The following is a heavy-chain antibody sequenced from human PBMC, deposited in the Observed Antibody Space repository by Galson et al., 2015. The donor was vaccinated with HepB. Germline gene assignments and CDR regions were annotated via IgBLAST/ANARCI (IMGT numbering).Heavy chain of an antibody. J-gene: IGHJ4*02. CDR1: GFTVSSNY. CDR3: ARLMSSGWYIGWFDY. Sequence: SLRLSCAASGFTVSSNYMSWVRQAPGKGLEWVSVIYSGGSTYYADSVKGRFTISRDNSKNTLYLQMNSLRAEDTAVYYCARLMSSGWYIGWFDYWGQGTLVTVSS. CDR2: IYSGGST. V-gene: IGHV3-66*02. D-gene: IGHD6-19*01.